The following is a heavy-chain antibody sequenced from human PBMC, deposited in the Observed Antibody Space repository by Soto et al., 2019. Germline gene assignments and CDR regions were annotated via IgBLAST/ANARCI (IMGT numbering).Heavy chain of an antibody. V-gene: IGHV3-7*01. CDR3: ARDRCGTKCPASDY. CDR1: GFTFSSYW. CDR2: INQDGGEE. D-gene: IGHD2-15*01. Sequence: EVQLVESGGGLVQPGGSLRLSCAASGFTFSSYWMTWVRQAPGKGLEWVANINQDGGEEYYVDSVKGRFTISRDNAKNSLFLQMNSLRAEDTAVYYCARDRCGTKCPASDYWCQGTLVTVSS. J-gene: IGHJ4*02.